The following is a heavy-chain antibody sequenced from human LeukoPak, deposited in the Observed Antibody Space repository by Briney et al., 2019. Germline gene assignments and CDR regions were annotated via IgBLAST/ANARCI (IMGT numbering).Heavy chain of an antibody. CDR3: ANGGSPRLGIADYDFWTDAFDI. J-gene: IGHJ3*02. V-gene: IGHV3-23*01. D-gene: IGHD3-3*01. CDR1: GFTFSSYA. Sequence: GGSLRLSCAASGFTFSSYAMNWVRQPPGKGLEWVSVISSSSGDGTYYADSVKGRFTISRDNSKNTLYLQMNSLRAEDTAVYYCANGGSPRLGIADYDFWTDAFDIWGQGTMVTVSS. CDR2: ISSSSGDGT.